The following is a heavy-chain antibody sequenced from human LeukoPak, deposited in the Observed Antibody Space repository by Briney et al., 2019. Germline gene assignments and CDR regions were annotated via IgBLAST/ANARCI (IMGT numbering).Heavy chain of an antibody. J-gene: IGHJ6*02. CDR3: ARSRMVYGRSTSSYGMDV. CDR1: GGSFSGYY. CDR2: INYSGST. V-gene: IGHV4-34*01. D-gene: IGHD2-8*01. Sequence: NSSETLSLTCAVYGGSFSGYYWSWIRQPPGKGLEWIGEINYSGSTNYNPSLKSRVTISVDTSKNQFSPKLSSVTAADTAVYYCARSRMVYGRSTSSYGMDVWGQGTTVTVSS.